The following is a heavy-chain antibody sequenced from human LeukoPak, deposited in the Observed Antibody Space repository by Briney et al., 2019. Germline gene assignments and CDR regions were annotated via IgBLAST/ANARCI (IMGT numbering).Heavy chain of an antibody. CDR3: AREVHTTSYYGMDV. D-gene: IGHD1-14*01. Sequence: ASVKVSCKASGYTFTSYGISWVRQAPGQGLEWMGWISAYNGNTNYAQKLQGRVTMTTDTSTSAAYMELRSLRSDDTAVYYCAREVHTTSYYGMDVWAKGPRSPSP. CDR2: ISAYNGNT. CDR1: GYTFTSYG. J-gene: IGHJ6*02. V-gene: IGHV1-18*01.